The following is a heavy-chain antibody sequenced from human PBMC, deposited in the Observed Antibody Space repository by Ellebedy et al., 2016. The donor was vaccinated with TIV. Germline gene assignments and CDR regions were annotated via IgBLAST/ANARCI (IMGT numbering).Heavy chain of an antibody. Sequence: MPSETLSLTCGVSGGSVSNSRYYWAWIRQPPGKGLEWIGSVYYSGSPYYNPSFKSRVTLSADTSKNQFSLNLRTVTAADTAVYYCAKIDSWQPIAAWGQGILVTVSS. CDR1: GGSVSNSRYY. CDR2: VYYSGSP. V-gene: IGHV4-39*01. D-gene: IGHD3-9*01. CDR3: AKIDSWQPIAA. J-gene: IGHJ5*02.